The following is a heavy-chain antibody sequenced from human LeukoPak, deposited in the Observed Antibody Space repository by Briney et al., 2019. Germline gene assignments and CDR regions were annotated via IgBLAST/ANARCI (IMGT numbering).Heavy chain of an antibody. D-gene: IGHD6-13*01. Sequence: ASMKVSCKASGYTFTSYDISWVRQAPGQGLEWMGWISAYNGNPNYAQKLQGRVTMTTDTSTSTAYMELRSLRSDDSAVYFCARVPIPPYSSSWYQPFDYWGQGTLVTVSS. J-gene: IGHJ4*02. CDR1: GYTFTSYD. CDR2: ISAYNGNP. V-gene: IGHV1-18*01. CDR3: ARVPIPPYSSSWYQPFDY.